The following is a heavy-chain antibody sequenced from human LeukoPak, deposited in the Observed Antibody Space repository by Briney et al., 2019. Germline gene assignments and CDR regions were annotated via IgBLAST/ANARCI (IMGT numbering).Heavy chain of an antibody. D-gene: IGHD6-13*01. V-gene: IGHV3-23*01. CDR3: VRRHSSSWPFFDY. Sequence: WGSLRRACAASGFPFSSYAMDGVGLPTGKGLELGSAIGGSGGSTYYADSVNGRFTISRDKSKDTLYLQTNRLRLEDTAVYFCVRRHSSSWPFFDYWGKGTLVHVSS. J-gene: IGHJ4*02. CDR1: GFPFSSYA. CDR2: IGGSGGST.